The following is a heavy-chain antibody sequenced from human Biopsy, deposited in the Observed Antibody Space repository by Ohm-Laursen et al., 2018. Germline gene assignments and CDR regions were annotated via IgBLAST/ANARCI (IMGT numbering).Heavy chain of an antibody. V-gene: IGHV3-21*01. CDR3: ARDGEAKHRKHGVCPSDF. CDR1: GFTFSGFS. D-gene: IGHD2-8*01. CDR2: ISASGNHI. Sequence: SLRLSCTASGFTFSGFSMNWVRQAPGKGLEWVSSISASGNHIYYTDPVKGRFTVSRDNGKNSVYLQMNSLRVEDTAVYYCARDGEAKHRKHGVCPSDFWGQGTLVTVSS. J-gene: IGHJ4*02.